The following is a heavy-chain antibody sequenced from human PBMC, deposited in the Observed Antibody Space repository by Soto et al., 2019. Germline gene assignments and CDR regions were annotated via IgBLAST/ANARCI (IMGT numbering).Heavy chain of an antibody. Sequence: ESGGGVVQPGRSLRLSCAASGFMFSNHGMHWVRQAPGKGLEWVAVIWSDGNNRYYADSVKGRFTISRDNSKNTVYLQMNSLRAEDTAVYYCVRGDNWNDEASDYWGRGTLVTVSS. V-gene: IGHV3-33*01. CDR2: IWSDGNNR. D-gene: IGHD1-1*01. CDR1: GFMFSNHG. J-gene: IGHJ4*02. CDR3: VRGDNWNDEASDY.